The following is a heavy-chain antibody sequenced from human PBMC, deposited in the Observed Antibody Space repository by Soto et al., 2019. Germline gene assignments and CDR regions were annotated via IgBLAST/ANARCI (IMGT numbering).Heavy chain of an antibody. V-gene: IGHV3-48*01. CDR3: ARGRYCTDNRCFDAFDI. J-gene: IGHJ3*02. D-gene: IGHD2-8*02. CDR2: ISSGSSTI. Sequence: QLVEFGGGWVQPGGSLRLSCAASGFRISDYSMNWVRQAPGKGLEWVSYISSGSSTINYAHSVKGRFVISRDNAKNSLSLQMDSLRGEDTAVYYCARGRYCTDNRCFDAFDIWGQGTMVTVSS. CDR1: GFRISDYS.